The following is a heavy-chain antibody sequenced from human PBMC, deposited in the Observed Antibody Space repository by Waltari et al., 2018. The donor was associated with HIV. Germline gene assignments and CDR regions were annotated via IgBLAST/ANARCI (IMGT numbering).Heavy chain of an antibody. D-gene: IGHD3-10*01. CDR2: IDWEDNK. CDR3: ARTKYYASGTYYNGAFDV. J-gene: IGHJ3*01. Sequence: QVTLTESGPALLNATQTLTLTCNVSGFSLTTSGLCVSWIRPLPGKALEWLAFIDWEDNKFFSPSLKTRLTISKDSFRNQVVLTMTNMDPVDTGSYFCARTKYYASGTYYNGAFDVWGQGTMVTVSS. V-gene: IGHV2-70*01. CDR1: GFSLTTSGLC.